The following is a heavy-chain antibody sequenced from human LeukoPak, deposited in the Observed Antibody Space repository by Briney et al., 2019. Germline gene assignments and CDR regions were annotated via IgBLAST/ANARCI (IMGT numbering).Heavy chain of an antibody. CDR3: AREGYSSSWYYFDY. CDR2: IIPIFGTA. V-gene: IGHV1-69*13. D-gene: IGHD6-13*01. Sequence: ASVKVSCKASGGTFSSYAISWVRQAPGQGLEWMGGIIPIFGTANYAQRFQGRVTITADESTSTAYMELSSLRSEDTAVYYCAREGYSSSWYYFDYWGQGTLVTVSS. CDR1: GGTFSSYA. J-gene: IGHJ4*02.